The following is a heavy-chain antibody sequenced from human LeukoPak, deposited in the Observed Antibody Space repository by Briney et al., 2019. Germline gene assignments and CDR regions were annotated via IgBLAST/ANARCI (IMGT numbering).Heavy chain of an antibody. CDR1: GFSVNKNY. J-gene: IGHJ5*02. CDR2: IYSSGAT. D-gene: IGHD1-26*01. Sequence: GGSLRLSREASGFSVNKNYLSWVRQAPGKGLEWVSSIYSSGATYYAESVKGRFSISRDSSKNTFDLQMNTLRTEDTAVYYCAKDGVGATWFGHWGQGALVTVSS. CDR3: AKDGVGATWFGH. V-gene: IGHV3-66*03.